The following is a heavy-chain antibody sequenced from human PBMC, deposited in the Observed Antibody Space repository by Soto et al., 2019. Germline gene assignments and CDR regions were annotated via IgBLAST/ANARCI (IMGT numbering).Heavy chain of an antibody. CDR1: GYTFTSYG. D-gene: IGHD3-3*01. J-gene: IGHJ6*02. CDR3: ARDSSITIFGVVITPYYYYGMDV. CDR2: ISAYNGNT. Sequence: ASVKVSCKASGYTFTSYGISWVRQAPGQGLEWMGWISAYNGNTNYAQKLQGRVTMTTDRSTSTAYMELRSLRSDDTAVYYCARDSSITIFGVVITPYYYYGMDVWGQGTTVTVSS. V-gene: IGHV1-18*01.